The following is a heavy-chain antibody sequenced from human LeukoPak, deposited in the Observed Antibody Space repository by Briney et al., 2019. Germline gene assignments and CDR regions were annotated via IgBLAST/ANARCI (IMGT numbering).Heavy chain of an antibody. CDR3: ARVPKRMDSEGDFDY. Sequence: RGESLKISCKTSGYSFTTYWIGWVRQMPGKGLELMGIIQPTDSDTRYSPSFQGQVTISADKSISTAYLQWSSLKASDTAIYYCARVPKRMDSEGDFDYWGQGTLVTVSS. J-gene: IGHJ4*02. D-gene: IGHD3/OR15-3a*01. CDR1: GYSFTTYW. V-gene: IGHV5-51*01. CDR2: IQPTDSDT.